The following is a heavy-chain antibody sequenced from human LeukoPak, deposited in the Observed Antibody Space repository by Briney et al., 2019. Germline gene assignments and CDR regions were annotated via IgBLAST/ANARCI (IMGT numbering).Heavy chain of an antibody. Sequence: ASVKVSCKVSGYTLTELSMHWVRQAPGKGLEWMGGFDPEDGEPIYAQKFQGRVTMTEDTSTDTAYMELSSLRSEDTAVYYCARGASYYDNIPWYYYYGMDVWGQGTTVTVSS. J-gene: IGHJ6*02. CDR3: ARGASYYDNIPWYYYYGMDV. CDR1: GYTLTELS. V-gene: IGHV1-24*01. CDR2: FDPEDGEP. D-gene: IGHD3-22*01.